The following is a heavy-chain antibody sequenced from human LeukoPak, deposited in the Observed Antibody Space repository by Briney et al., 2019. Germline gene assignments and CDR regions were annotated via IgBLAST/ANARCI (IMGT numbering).Heavy chain of an antibody. CDR2: IGTPDSV. D-gene: IGHD3-10*01. Sequence: PGGSLRLSRAASGFTFSDYYMSWFRQAPGKGLEWLSYIGTPDSVYYADSVRGRFTLSRDNAKNSLYLQMNSLRGEDTAVYYCVRAYYRGYSDDFDYWGQGTLVTVSS. CDR1: GFTFSDYY. V-gene: IGHV3-11*01. J-gene: IGHJ4*02. CDR3: VRAYYRGYSDDFDY.